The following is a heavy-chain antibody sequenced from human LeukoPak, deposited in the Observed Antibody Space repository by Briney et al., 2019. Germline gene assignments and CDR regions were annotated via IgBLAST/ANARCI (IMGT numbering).Heavy chain of an antibody. V-gene: IGHV3-7*01. CDR2: IKRDGSEK. J-gene: IGHJ4*02. CDR1: GFTFTKYW. D-gene: IGHD2-15*01. Sequence: GDSLRLSCAASGFTFTKYWMTWVRQAPGKGLEWVANIKRDGSEKYYVDSVKGRFTISRDNAKNSLYLQMNSLRAEDTAVYYCASTTKDIVVFADWGQGTLVTVSS. CDR3: ASTTKDIVVFAD.